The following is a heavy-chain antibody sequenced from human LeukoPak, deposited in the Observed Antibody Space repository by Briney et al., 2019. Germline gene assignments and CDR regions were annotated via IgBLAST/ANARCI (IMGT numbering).Heavy chain of an antibody. Sequence: GGSLRLSCAASGFTFGNYAMTWVRQAPGKGLEWVSAISGSGGSTYYADSVKGRFTISRDNSKNTLYLQMNSLRAKDTAIYYCAISYSSSWYQGDWGQGTLVTVSS. D-gene: IGHD6-13*01. J-gene: IGHJ4*02. CDR2: ISGSGGST. CDR1: GFTFGNYA. CDR3: AISYSSSWYQGD. V-gene: IGHV3-23*01.